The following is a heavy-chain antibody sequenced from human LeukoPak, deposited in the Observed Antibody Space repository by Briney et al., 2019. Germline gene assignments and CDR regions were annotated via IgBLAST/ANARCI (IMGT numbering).Heavy chain of an antibody. J-gene: IGHJ4*02. Sequence: PSETLSLTCAVSGYSISSGYYWGWIRQPPGKGLEWIGSIYHSGSTYYNPSLKSRVTKSVDTSKNQFSLKLSSVTAADTAVYYCARSAAMTNFDYWGQGTLVTVSS. D-gene: IGHD2-2*01. V-gene: IGHV4-38-2*01. CDR1: GYSISSGYY. CDR3: ARSAAMTNFDY. CDR2: IYHSGST.